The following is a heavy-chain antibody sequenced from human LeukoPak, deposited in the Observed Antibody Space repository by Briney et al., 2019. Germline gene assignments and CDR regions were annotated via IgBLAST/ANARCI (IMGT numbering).Heavy chain of an antibody. Sequence: GGSLRLSCAASGFTFSSYSMNWVRQAPGKGPEWIAYVTSSSRTIYYADSVKGRFTISRDNAKSSLYLQLDSLRAEDTAVYYCARGDSSGCPDYWGQGTLVTVSS. J-gene: IGHJ4*02. V-gene: IGHV3-48*01. CDR3: ARGDSSGCPDY. CDR2: VTSSSRTI. D-gene: IGHD3-22*01. CDR1: GFTFSSYS.